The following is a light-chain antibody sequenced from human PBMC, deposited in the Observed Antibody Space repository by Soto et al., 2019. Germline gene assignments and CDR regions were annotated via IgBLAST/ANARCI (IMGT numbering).Light chain of an antibody. CDR3: LQHNSYPRT. V-gene: IGKV3-15*01. CDR2: GAS. J-gene: IGKJ1*01. Sequence: EIVMTQSPATVSVSPGDRVTLSCRASWTVHSNVAWYQHKPGQAPRLLIYGASFRATGMPARFSGSGFGTEFTLTISSLQPEDFATYYCLQHNSYPRTFGQGTKVDIK. CDR1: WTVHSN.